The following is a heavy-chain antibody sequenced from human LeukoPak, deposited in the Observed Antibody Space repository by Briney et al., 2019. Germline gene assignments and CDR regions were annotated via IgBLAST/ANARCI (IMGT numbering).Heavy chain of an antibody. CDR3: ASDEGRIDY. J-gene: IGHJ4*02. V-gene: IGHV3-48*01. Sequence: GGSLRLSCAASGFTFSSYSMNWVRQAPGKGLEWVSYISSSGSAIYYADSVKGRFTISRDNSKNTLYLQMNSLRAEDTAVYYCASDEGRIDYWGQGTLVTVSS. CDR1: GFTFSSYS. D-gene: IGHD3-10*01. CDR2: ISSSGSAI.